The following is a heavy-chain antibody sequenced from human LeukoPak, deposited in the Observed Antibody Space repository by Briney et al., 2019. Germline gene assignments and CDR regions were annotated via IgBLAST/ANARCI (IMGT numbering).Heavy chain of an antibody. J-gene: IGHJ4*02. CDR2: INHSGST. Sequence: PSETLSLTCAVYGGSFSGYYWSWIRQPPGKGLEWIGEINHSGSTNYNPSLKSRVTISVAPSKNQFSLKLSSVPAADTAVYYCARRGIAALDYWGQGTLVTVSP. CDR1: GGSFSGYY. CDR3: ARRGIAALDY. D-gene: IGHD6-6*01. V-gene: IGHV4-34*01.